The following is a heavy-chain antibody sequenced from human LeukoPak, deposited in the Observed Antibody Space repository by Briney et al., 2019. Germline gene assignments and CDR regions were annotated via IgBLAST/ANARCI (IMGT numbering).Heavy chain of an antibody. D-gene: IGHD3-16*02. J-gene: IGHJ3*02. CDR3: ARERSYGWRAFDI. V-gene: IGHV4-34*01. CDR1: GGSFSGYY. Sequence: PSETLSLTCAVYGGSFSGYYWSWIRQPPGKGLEWIGEINHSGSTNYNPSLKSRVTISVDTSKNQFSLKLSSVTAADTAVYYCARERSYGWRAFDIWGQGTMVTVSS. CDR2: INHSGST.